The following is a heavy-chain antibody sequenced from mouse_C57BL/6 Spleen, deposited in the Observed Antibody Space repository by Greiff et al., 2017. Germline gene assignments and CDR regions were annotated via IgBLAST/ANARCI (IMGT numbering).Heavy chain of an antibody. Sequence: EVKVVESGGGLVQPGGSLKLSCAASGFTFSDYGMAWVRQAPRKGPEWVAFISNLAYSIYYADTVTGRFTISRGNAKNTLDLEMSSLRSEDTARYYCARHGPYAMDYWGQGTSVTVSS. V-gene: IGHV5-15*01. J-gene: IGHJ4*01. CDR2: ISNLAYSI. CDR3: ARHGPYAMDY. CDR1: GFTFSDYG.